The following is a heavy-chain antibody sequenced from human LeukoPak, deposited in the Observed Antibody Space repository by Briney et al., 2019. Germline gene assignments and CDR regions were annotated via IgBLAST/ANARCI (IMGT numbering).Heavy chain of an antibody. J-gene: IGHJ4*02. CDR1: GGSISSSNW. V-gene: IGHV4-4*02. Sequence: KTSETLSLACAVSGGSISSSNWWSWVRQPPGKGLEWIGEIYHSGSTNYNPSLKSRVTISVDKSKNQFSLKLSSVTAADTAVYYCASIGAVAGYYFDYWGQGTLVTVSS. CDR2: IYHSGST. D-gene: IGHD6-19*01. CDR3: ASIGAVAGYYFDY.